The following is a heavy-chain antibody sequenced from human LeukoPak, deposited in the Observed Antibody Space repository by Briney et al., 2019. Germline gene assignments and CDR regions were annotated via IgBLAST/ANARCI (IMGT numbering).Heavy chain of an antibody. D-gene: IGHD3-10*01. CDR1: GFTFSSYW. Sequence: GGSLRLSCAASGFTFSSYWMHWVRQVPGKGLVWVARINPGGSNITYADSVKGRFTISRDNSKNTLSLQMNSLRAEDMAVYYCAKSGSGSHRFDYWGQGTLVTVSS. CDR2: INPGGSNI. CDR3: AKSGSGSHRFDY. V-gene: IGHV3-74*01. J-gene: IGHJ4*02.